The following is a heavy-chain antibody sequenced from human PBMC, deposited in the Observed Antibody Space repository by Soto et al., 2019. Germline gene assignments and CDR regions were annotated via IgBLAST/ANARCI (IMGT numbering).Heavy chain of an antibody. D-gene: IGHD3-9*01. CDR2: ISSDGSST. Sequence: EVQLVESGGGLVQPGGSLRLSCAASGFTFSGYWMHGVRQAPGKGLVWVSRISSDGSSTNYADSLKDRFTISRDNAKNTLYLQMNSLQTEDTAVYSCARETIRAFDIWGQGTMVTVSS. J-gene: IGHJ3*02. CDR1: GFTFSGYW. V-gene: IGHV3-74*01. CDR3: ARETIRAFDI.